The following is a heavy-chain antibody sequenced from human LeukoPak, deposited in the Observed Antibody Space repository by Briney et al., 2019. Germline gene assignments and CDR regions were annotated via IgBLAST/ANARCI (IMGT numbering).Heavy chain of an antibody. J-gene: IGHJ3*02. CDR3: AKSITGTTPGDAFDI. D-gene: IGHD1-7*01. Sequence: PGGSLRLSCAASGFTFSSYGMHWVRQAPGKGLEWVAVIWYDGSNKYYVDSVKGRFTISRDNSKNTLYLQMNSLRAEDTAVYYCAKSITGTTPGDAFDIWGQGTMVTVSS. CDR1: GFTFSSYG. CDR2: IWYDGSNK. V-gene: IGHV3-33*06.